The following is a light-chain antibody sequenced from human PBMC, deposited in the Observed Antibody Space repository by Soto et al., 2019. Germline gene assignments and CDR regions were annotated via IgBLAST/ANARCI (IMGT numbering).Light chain of an antibody. CDR2: AAS. J-gene: IGKJ1*01. Sequence: DIHMTQSPSSLSASVGYIFTITCRASQSISSYLNWYQKKPGKAPKLLIYAASSLESGVPSRLRGSGYGTELTITISDMQTDDFETYYCQQYQSDTWTFGQGTKVDIK. CDR1: QSISSY. CDR3: QQYQSDTWT. V-gene: IGKV1-39*01.